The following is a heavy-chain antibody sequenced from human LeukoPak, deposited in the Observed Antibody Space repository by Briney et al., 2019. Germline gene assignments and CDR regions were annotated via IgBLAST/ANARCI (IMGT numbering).Heavy chain of an antibody. D-gene: IGHD5-12*01. V-gene: IGHV1-69*04. CDR1: GGTFSSYA. Sequence: GASVKVSCKASGGTFSSYAISWVRQAPGQGLEWMGRIIPIFGIANYAQKFQGRVMITADKSTSTAYMELSSLRSEDTAVYYCARDRDSGYDSHYYYGMDVWGQGTTVTVSS. CDR2: IIPIFGIA. CDR3: ARDRDSGYDSHYYYGMDV. J-gene: IGHJ6*02.